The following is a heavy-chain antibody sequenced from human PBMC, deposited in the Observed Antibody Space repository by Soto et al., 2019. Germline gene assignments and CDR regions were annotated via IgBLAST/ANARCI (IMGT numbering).Heavy chain of an antibody. Sequence: SETLSLTCTVSGGSISSYYWSWIRQPPGKGLEWIGYIYYSGSTNYNPSLKSRVTISVDTSKNQFSLKLSPVTAADTAVYYCARTIAVAGIGFFDPWGQGTLVTVSS. CDR2: IYYSGST. V-gene: IGHV4-59*08. J-gene: IGHJ5*02. CDR1: GGSISSYY. D-gene: IGHD6-19*01. CDR3: ARTIAVAGIGFFDP.